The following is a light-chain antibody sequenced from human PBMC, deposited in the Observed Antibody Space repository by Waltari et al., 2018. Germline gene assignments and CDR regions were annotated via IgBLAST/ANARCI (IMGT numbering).Light chain of an antibody. V-gene: IGKV2D-29*01. CDR3: MQSLLVPLT. J-gene: IGKJ4*01. CDR1: QSLVHSDGKTS. CDR2: EGS. Sequence: DIVMTQTPLSLSVTPGQPASISCKSSQSLVHSDGKTSLYWYFQKAGQPPQLLIYEGSNLLFGVPDRFSGSRSATDFTLKISRVEAEDVGIFYCMQSLLVPLTFGGGTKVEFK.